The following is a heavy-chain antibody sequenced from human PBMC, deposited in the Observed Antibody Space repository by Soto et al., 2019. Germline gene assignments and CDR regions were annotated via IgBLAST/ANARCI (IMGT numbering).Heavy chain of an antibody. Sequence: GASVKVSCKASGYAFTTHYMQWVRQAPGQGLEWMGIINPSGGSTAYAQQFQGRVTVTSDTSTSTVYMEMSSLRSEDTAVYYCASGGIAAGGPDYWGQGTLVTVSS. CDR3: ASGGIAAGGPDY. J-gene: IGHJ4*02. D-gene: IGHD6-13*01. V-gene: IGHV1-46*01. CDR2: INPSGGST. CDR1: GYAFTTHY.